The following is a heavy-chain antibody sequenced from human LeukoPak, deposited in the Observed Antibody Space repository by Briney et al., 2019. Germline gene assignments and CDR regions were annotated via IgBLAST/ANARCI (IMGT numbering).Heavy chain of an antibody. CDR3: ARGAGTNAFDI. CDR2: IYYSGST. J-gene: IGHJ3*02. V-gene: IGHV4-59*01. D-gene: IGHD6-13*01. CDR1: GGSISSYY. Sequence: SETLSLTCTVSGGSISSYYWSWIRQPPGKGLEWIGYIYYSGSTNYNPSLKSRVTISVDTPKNQSSLKLSSVTAADTAVYYCARGAGTNAFDIWGQGTMVTVSS.